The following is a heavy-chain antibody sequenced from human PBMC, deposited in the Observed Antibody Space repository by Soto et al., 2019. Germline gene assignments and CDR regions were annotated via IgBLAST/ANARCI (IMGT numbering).Heavy chain of an antibody. J-gene: IGHJ4*02. CDR2: IYPGDSDT. CDR3: ARHSVEDIVVVPAAIRVPLFFDY. V-gene: IGHV5-51*01. CDR1: GYSFTSYW. Sequence: PGESLKISCKGSGYSFTSYWIGWVRQMPGKGLEWMGIIYPGDSDTRYSPSFQGQVTISADKSISTAYLQWSSLKASDTAMYYCARHSVEDIVVVPAAIRVPLFFDYWGQGTLVTVSS. D-gene: IGHD2-2*02.